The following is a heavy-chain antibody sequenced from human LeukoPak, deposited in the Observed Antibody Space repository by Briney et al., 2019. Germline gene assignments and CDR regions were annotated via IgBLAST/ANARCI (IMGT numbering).Heavy chain of an antibody. CDR3: ARHRDYYDT. V-gene: IGHV4-59*08. D-gene: IGHD3-22*01. CDR2: IYSSGSA. Sequence: SETHSLTCTVSGASINNNFWTWIRQPPGKGLEWIGYIYSSGSANYNPSLKSRVIISRDTSKNQISLNLTSVTAADTALYFCARHRDYYDTWGHGTRVPVSS. J-gene: IGHJ4*01. CDR1: GASINNNF.